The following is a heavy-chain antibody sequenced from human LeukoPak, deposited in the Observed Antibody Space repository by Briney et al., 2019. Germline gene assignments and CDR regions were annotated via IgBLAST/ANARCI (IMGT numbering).Heavy chain of an antibody. Sequence: SETLSLTCAVYGGSFSGYYWSWIRQPPGKGLEWIGEINHSGSTNYNPSLKSRVTISVDTSKNQFSLKLSSVTAADTAVHYCARIQLWLDYWGQGTLVTVSS. D-gene: IGHD5-18*01. CDR3: ARIQLWLDY. J-gene: IGHJ4*02. CDR2: INHSGST. V-gene: IGHV4-34*01. CDR1: GGSFSGYY.